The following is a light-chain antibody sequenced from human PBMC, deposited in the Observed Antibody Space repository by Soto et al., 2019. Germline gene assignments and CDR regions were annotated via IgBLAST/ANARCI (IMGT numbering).Light chain of an antibody. J-gene: IGKJ1*01. CDR2: GAS. CDR3: QQYNNWLGT. V-gene: IGKV3-15*01. Sequence: EIVMTQSPATLSVSPGERATLSCRASQSVSSNLAWYQQKPGQAPRLLIYGASTRATGIPARFSGSGSATDFTLTISSLQSEDFADYYCQQYNNWLGTFGQGTKVEI. CDR1: QSVSSN.